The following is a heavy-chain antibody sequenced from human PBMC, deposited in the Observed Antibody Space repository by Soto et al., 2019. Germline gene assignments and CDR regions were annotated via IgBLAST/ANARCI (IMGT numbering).Heavy chain of an antibody. V-gene: IGHV4-34*01. J-gene: IGHJ4*02. Sequence: SETLSLTCAVYGGSFSGYYWSWIRQPPGKGLEWIGEINHSGSTNYNPSLKSRVTISVDTSKNQFSLKLSSVTAADTAVHYCARTPLRIAVAGGTSGVDYWGQGTLVTVSS. CDR3: ARTPLRIAVAGGTSGVDY. CDR2: INHSGST. CDR1: GGSFSGYY. D-gene: IGHD6-19*01.